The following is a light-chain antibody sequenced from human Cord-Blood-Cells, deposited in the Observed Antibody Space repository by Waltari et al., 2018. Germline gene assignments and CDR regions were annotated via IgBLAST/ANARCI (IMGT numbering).Light chain of an antibody. V-gene: IGLV1-47*01. CDR3: AAWDDSLSVWV. CDR2: RNN. Sequence: QSVLTQPPSASGTPGQRVTISCSGSSSNIGSNYVYWYQQLPGTAPKLLSYRNNQRPSGVPARFSGSKSGTSASLAISGLRSEDEADYYCAAWDDSLSVWVFGGGTKLTVL. J-gene: IGLJ3*02. CDR1: SSNIGSNY.